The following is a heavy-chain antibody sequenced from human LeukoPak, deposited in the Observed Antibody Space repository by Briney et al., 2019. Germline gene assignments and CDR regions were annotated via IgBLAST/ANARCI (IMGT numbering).Heavy chain of an antibody. D-gene: IGHD6-13*01. CDR2: ISSSGSTI. V-gene: IGHV3-11*01. CDR3: AREGSSRYYYYYMDV. CDR1: GFTFSDYY. Sequence: GGSLRLSCAASGFTFSDYYMSWIRQAPGKGLEWVSYISSSGSTIYYADSVKGRFTISRDNAKNSLYLQMNSLRAEDMAVYYCAREGSSRYYYYYMDVWGKGTTVTVSS. J-gene: IGHJ6*03.